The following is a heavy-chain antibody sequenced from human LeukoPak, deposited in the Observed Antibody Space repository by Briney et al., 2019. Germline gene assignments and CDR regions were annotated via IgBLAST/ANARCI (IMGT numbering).Heavy chain of an antibody. J-gene: IGHJ4*02. CDR2: ISSSSSYI. V-gene: IGHV3-21*01. Sequence: GGSLRLSCAASGFTFSSYSMNWVRQAPGKGLEWVSSISSSSSYIYYADSVEGRFTISRDNAKNSLYLQMNSLRAEDTAVYYCARGIAARHFDYWGQGTLVTVSS. CDR1: GFTFSSYS. CDR3: ARGIAARHFDY. D-gene: IGHD6-6*01.